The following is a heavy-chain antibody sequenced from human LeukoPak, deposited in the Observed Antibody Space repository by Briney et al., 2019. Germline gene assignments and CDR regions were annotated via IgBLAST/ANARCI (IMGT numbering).Heavy chain of an antibody. J-gene: IGHJ1*01. V-gene: IGHV4-39*07. Sequence: SETLSLTCTVSGGSISSSSYYWGWIRQPPGKGLEWIGSIYHSGSTYYNPSLKSRVTISVDTSKNQFSLKLSSVTAADTAVYYCAVHYYDSSGYYFVYAEYFQHWGQGTLVTVSS. D-gene: IGHD3-22*01. CDR3: AVHYYDSSGYYFVYAEYFQH. CDR1: GGSISSSSYY. CDR2: IYHSGST.